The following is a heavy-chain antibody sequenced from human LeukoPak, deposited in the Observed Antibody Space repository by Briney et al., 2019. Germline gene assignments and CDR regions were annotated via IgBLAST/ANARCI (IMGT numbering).Heavy chain of an antibody. CDR1: GFTFSSYA. V-gene: IGHV3-23*01. J-gene: IGHJ5*02. CDR2: ISGSGGGT. Sequence: GGSLRLSCAASGFTFSSYAMSWVRQAPGKGLEWVSAISGSGGGTYYADSVKGRFTISRDNSKNTLHLQMSSLRVEDTAMYYCARWQPGFDPWGQGTLVTVSS. CDR3: ARWQPGFDP. D-gene: IGHD5-24*01.